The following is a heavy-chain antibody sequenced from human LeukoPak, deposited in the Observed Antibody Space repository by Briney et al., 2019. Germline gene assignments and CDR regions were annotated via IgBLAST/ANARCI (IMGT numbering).Heavy chain of an antibody. J-gene: IGHJ4*02. CDR1: GFTVSSNY. V-gene: IGHV3-53*01. D-gene: IGHD5-24*01. CDR2: IYSGGST. CDR3: ARWWLQCFDY. Sequence: GGSLRLSCAASGFTVSSNYMSWVRQAPGRGLEWVSVIYSGGSTYYADSVKGRFTISRDNSKNTLYLQMNSLRAEDTAVYYCARWWLQCFDYWGQGTLVTVSS.